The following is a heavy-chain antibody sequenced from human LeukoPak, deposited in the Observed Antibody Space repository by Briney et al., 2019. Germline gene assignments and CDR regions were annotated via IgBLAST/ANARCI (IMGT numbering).Heavy chain of an antibody. V-gene: IGHV3-30*01. CDR2: ISYDGSNK. CDR1: GFTFSSYA. J-gene: IGHJ5*02. CDR3: AREIYYYDSSGYPAMWFDP. Sequence: GGSLRLSCAASGFTFSSYAMHWVRQAPGKGLEWVAVISYDGSNKYYADSVKGRFTISRDNSKNTLYLQMNSLRAEDTAVYYCAREIYYYDSSGYPAMWFDPWGQGTLVTVSS. D-gene: IGHD3-22*01.